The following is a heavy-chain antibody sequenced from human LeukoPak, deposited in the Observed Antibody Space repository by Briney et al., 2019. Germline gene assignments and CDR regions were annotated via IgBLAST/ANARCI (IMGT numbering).Heavy chain of an antibody. CDR2: IYYSGST. D-gene: IGHD6-13*01. J-gene: IGHJ6*03. CDR1: GGSISSYY. V-gene: IGHV4-59*01. Sequence: ASETLSLTCTVSGGSISSYYWSWIRQPPGKGLEWIGYIYYSGSTNYNPSLKSRVTISVDTSKNQFSLKLSSVTAADTAVYYCARATAAAGRGYYYYYYMDVWGKGTTVTISS. CDR3: ARATAAAGRGYYYYYYMDV.